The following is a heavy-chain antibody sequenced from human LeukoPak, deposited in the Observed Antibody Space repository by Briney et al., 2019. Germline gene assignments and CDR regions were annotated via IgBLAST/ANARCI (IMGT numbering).Heavy chain of an antibody. CDR3: ARETYCSSITCYNVVDAFDI. CDR1: GGSFSGYY. D-gene: IGHD2-2*02. CDR2: INHSGST. J-gene: IGHJ3*02. V-gene: IGHV4-34*01. Sequence: SETLSLTCAVYGGSFSGYYWSWIRQPPGKGLEWIGEINHSGSTNYNPSLKSRVTISVDTSKNQFPLKLSSVTAADTAVYYCARETYCSSITCYNVVDAFDIWGQGTMVTVSS.